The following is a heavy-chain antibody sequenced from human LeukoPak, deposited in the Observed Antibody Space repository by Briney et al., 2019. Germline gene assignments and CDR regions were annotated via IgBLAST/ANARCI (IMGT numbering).Heavy chain of an antibody. CDR3: AKDLFLRLSYYLDY. CDR1: GFTFSSYA. Sequence: GGSLRLSCAASGFTFSSYAMSWVRQAPGKGLEWVSAISGSGGSTYYADSVKGRFTISRDNSKNTLYLQMNSLRAEDTAVYYCAKDLFLRLSYYLDYWGQGTLVTVSS. J-gene: IGHJ4*02. CDR2: ISGSGGST. D-gene: IGHD3-16*02. V-gene: IGHV3-23*01.